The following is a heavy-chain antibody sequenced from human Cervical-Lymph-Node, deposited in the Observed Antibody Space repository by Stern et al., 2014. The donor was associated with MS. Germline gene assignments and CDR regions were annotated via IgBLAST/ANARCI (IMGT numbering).Heavy chain of an antibody. V-gene: IGHV3-7*01. D-gene: IGHD3-10*01. CDR3: ARDQGGSGDYGMDV. Sequence: EVQLVESGGGLVQPGGSLRLSCVASGFSFSDHWMSWVRPAPGKGLEWVANIKQDGGEMWYVDSVKGLFTISRDNARTSLYLQMNTLRAEDTAVYYCARDQGGSGDYGMDVWGHGTTVTVSS. J-gene: IGHJ6*02. CDR2: IKQDGGEM. CDR1: GFSFSDHW.